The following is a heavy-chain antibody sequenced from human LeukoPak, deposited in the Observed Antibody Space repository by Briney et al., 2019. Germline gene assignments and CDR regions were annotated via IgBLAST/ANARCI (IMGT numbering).Heavy chain of an antibody. Sequence: SETLSLTCAVSGGSFSVYYWSWIRQPPGKGLEWIGEVNHLGRTNYNPSLKSRVTMSLDTSKKEVSLKLTSVTAADTAVYYCARGSAGGIYPIDYWGQGTLVTVSS. CDR1: GGSFSVYY. CDR3: ARGSAGGIYPIDY. CDR2: VNHLGRT. V-gene: IGHV4-34*01. D-gene: IGHD2-21*01. J-gene: IGHJ4*02.